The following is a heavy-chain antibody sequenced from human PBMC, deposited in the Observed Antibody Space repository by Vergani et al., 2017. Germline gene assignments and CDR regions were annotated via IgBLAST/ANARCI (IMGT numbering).Heavy chain of an antibody. D-gene: IGHD5-18*01. CDR3: ARDGAGYSYGPTNWFDP. V-gene: IGHV4-4*07. Sequence: QVQLQESVPGLVKPSETLSLTCTVSGGSISSYYWSWIRQPAGKGLEWIWRIYTSGSTNYNPSLKSRVTISVDTSKNQFSLKLSSVTAADTAVYYCARDGAGYSYGPTNWFDPWGQGTLVTVSS. CDR2: IYTSGST. CDR1: GGSISSYY. J-gene: IGHJ5*02.